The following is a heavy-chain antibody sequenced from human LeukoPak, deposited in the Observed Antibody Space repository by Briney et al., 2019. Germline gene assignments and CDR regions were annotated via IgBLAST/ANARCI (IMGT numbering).Heavy chain of an antibody. CDR3: ARSWSSGVPAAISAYEYYYYMDV. CDR2: IYTSGST. V-gene: IGHV4-4*07. CDR1: GGSISSYY. D-gene: IGHD2-2*01. Sequence: SETLSLTCTASGGSISSYYWSWIRQPAGKGLEWIGRIYTSGSTNYNPSLKSRVTMSVDTSKYQFSLKLSSVTAADTAVYYCARSWSSGVPAAISAYEYYYYMDVWGKGTTVTVSS. J-gene: IGHJ6*03.